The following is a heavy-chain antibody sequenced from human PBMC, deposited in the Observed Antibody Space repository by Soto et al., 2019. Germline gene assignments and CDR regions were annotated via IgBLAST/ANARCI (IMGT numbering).Heavy chain of an antibody. CDR1: GFTFSSYV. V-gene: IGHV3-23*01. CDR2: ISGSGGST. D-gene: IGHD3-16*01. Sequence: EVQLLESGGGLVQPGGSLRLSCAASGFTFSSYVMSWVRQAPGKGLEWVSGISGSGGSTYYADSVKGRFTISRDNSKNTLFLQTNSLRAEDTAVYYCAKDTRELPPVGLWDWGQGTLVTVSS. CDR3: AKDTRELPPVGLWD. J-gene: IGHJ4*02.